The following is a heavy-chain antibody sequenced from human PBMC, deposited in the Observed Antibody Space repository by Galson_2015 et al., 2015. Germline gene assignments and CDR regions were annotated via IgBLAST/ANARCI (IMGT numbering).Heavy chain of an antibody. D-gene: IGHD6-19*01. CDR1: GFTFSSYG. Sequence: SLRLSCAASGFTFSSYGMHWVRQAPGKGLEWVAVISYDGSNKYYADSVKGRFTISRDNSKNTLYLKMNSLRAEDTAVYYCAKGSRYSSGSYDWDYWGQGTLVTVSS. J-gene: IGHJ4*02. CDR3: AKGSRYSSGSYDWDY. V-gene: IGHV3-30*18. CDR2: ISYDGSNK.